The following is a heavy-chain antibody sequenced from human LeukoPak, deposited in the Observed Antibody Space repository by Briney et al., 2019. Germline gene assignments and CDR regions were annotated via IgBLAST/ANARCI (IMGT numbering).Heavy chain of an antibody. CDR2: ISGCCCRT. J-gene: IGHJ4*02. V-gene: IGHV3-23*01. Sequence: GGSLTLFCAASGFTFTRYAMTCARQATGEGLEWVSNISGCCCRTYYADPVKGRCTISRDNSPNTLYLQMNSLRGEDTAVYYCAKDLIRYGSGSYYNSADYWGQGTLVTVSS. D-gene: IGHD3-10*01. CDR3: AKDLIRYGSGSYYNSADY. CDR1: GFTFTRYA.